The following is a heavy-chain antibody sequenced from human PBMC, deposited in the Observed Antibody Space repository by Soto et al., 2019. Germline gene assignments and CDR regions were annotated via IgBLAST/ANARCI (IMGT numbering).Heavy chain of an antibody. J-gene: IGHJ4*02. Sequence: GASVKVSCKXSGYTFTNYAMHWVRQAPGQRLEWMGWINTGKGNTKYSQKFQGRVTITRDTSASTAYMELSSLRSEDTAMYYCARAGDDCSAANCYVIDYWGQGTLVTVSS. D-gene: IGHD2-2*01. CDR3: ARAGDDCSAANCYVIDY. CDR1: GYTFTNYA. CDR2: INTGKGNT. V-gene: IGHV1-3*04.